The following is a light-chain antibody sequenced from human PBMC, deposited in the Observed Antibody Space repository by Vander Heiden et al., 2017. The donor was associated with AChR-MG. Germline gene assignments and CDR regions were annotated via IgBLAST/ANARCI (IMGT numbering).Light chain of an antibody. CDR2: WAS. J-gene: IGKJ1*01. CDR3: QQYYSTPWT. V-gene: IGKV4-1*01. Sequence: DIVMTQSPDSLAVSLGERATINCKSSQRVLYSSNNKTYLAWYQPKPGQPPKLLIYWASTRESGVPDRFSGSGSGTDFTLTISSLQAEDVAVCYCQQYYSTPWTFGQGTKVEIK. CDR1: QRVLYSSNNKTY.